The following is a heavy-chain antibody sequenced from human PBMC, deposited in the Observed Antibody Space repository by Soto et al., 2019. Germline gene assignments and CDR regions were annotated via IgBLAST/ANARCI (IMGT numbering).Heavy chain of an antibody. Sequence: GGSLRLSCAASGFTFSSYAMSWVRQAPGKGLEWVSAISGSSSYIYYADSVKGRFTISRDNAKNSLYLQMNSLRAEDTAVYYCARDRALKPVDYWGQGTLVTVSS. CDR3: ARDRALKPVDY. CDR2: ISGSSSYI. J-gene: IGHJ4*02. CDR1: GFTFSSYA. V-gene: IGHV3-21*01.